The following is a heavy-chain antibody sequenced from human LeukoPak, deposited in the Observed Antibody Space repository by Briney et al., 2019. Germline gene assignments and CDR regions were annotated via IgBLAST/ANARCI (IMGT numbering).Heavy chain of an antibody. V-gene: IGHV4-61*03. J-gene: IGHJ2*01. CDR2: VYYSGDS. CDR3: ARGIAAGGYYWYFDL. CDR1: GGSVNNGRYY. Sequence: SETLSLTCAVSGGSVNNGRYYWRWIRQPPGKGLEWIGYVYYSGDSDYNPSLKSRVNISVDTSKDIFSLKMNFVTAADTALYFCARGIAAGGYYWYFDLWGRGTLVSVSS. D-gene: IGHD6-13*01.